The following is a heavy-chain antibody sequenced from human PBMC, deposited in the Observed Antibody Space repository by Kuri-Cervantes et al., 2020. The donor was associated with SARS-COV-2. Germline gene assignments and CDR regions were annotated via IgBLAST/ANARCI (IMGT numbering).Heavy chain of an antibody. J-gene: IGHJ2*01. CDR2: TYHSGST. Sequence: SETLSLTCAVSGYSISSGYYWGWIRQPPGKGLEWIGSTYHSGSTYYNPSLKSRVTISVDTSKNQFSLKLSSVTAADTAVYYCARDRPWQGYFDLWGRGTLVTVSS. V-gene: IGHV4-38-2*02. CDR3: ARDRPWQGYFDL. CDR1: GYSISSGYY.